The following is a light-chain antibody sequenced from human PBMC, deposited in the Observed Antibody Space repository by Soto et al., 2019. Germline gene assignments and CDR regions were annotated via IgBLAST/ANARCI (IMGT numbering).Light chain of an antibody. J-gene: IGLJ1*01. V-gene: IGLV2-14*01. CDR2: EVS. CDR1: SSDVGGYRY. CDR3: NSYTSTTPYV. Sequence: QSVLTQPASVSGSPGQSITISCTGTSSDVGGYRYVSWLQHHPGKAPKLIIYEVSNRPSGISDRFSGSKSGNTASLTISGLEAEDEADYYCNSYTSTTPYVFGTGTKGTVL.